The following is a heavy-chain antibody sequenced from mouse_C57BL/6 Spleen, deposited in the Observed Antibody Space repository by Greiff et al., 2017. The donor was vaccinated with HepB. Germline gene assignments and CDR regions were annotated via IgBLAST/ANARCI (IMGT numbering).Heavy chain of an antibody. CDR3: ARSGYDYASGGFAY. Sequence: VQLQQPGAELVKPGASVKMSCKASGYTFTSYWITWVKQRPGQGLEWIGDIYPGSGSTNYNEKFKSKATLTVDTSSSTAYMQLSSLTSEDSAVYYCARSGYDYASGGFAYWGQGTLVTVSA. CDR2: IYPGSGST. J-gene: IGHJ3*01. CDR1: GYTFTSYW. V-gene: IGHV1-55*01. D-gene: IGHD2-4*01.